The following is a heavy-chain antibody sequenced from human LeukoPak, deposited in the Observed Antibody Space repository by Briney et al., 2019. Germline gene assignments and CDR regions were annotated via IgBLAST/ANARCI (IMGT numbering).Heavy chain of an antibody. J-gene: IGHJ4*02. Sequence: ASVKVSCTASGYTFTSYAMNWVRQAPGQGLEWMGWINTNTGNPTYAQGFTGRFVFSLDTSVSTAYLQISSLKAEDTAVYYCAIHDYIVGVLFDYWGQGTLVTVSS. V-gene: IGHV7-4-1*02. CDR1: GYTFTSYA. CDR3: AIHDYIVGVLFDY. CDR2: INTNTGNP. D-gene: IGHD4-11*01.